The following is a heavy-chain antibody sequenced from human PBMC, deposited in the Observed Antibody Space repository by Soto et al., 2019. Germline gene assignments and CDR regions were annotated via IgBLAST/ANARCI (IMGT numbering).Heavy chain of an antibody. CDR3: ARRCGAGAAGCYSSDAFDI. CDR2: ISTYI. Sequence: EVQLVESGGGLVKPGGSLRLSCAASGFAFNTYCMNWVRQAPGKGLEWVSSISTYIKYGDSVQGRFTISRDDAKSSLYLQMSNLRAEDTAVYYSARRCGAGAAGCYSSDAFDIWGQGTLVTVSA. V-gene: IGHV3-21*01. CDR1: GFAFNTYC. D-gene: IGHD2-21*02. J-gene: IGHJ3*02.